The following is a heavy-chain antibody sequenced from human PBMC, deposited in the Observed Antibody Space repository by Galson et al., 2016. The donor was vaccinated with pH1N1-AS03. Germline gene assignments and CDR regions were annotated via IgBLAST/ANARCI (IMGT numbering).Heavy chain of an antibody. Sequence: SLRLSCATSGLNFTNTWMIWVRQVPGKGLEWVGRIRSKTDGGTTDYAVSVKGRFTMSRDDSKKNVYLQMNSLKTEDTAVYYCASSPPIAYWGQGTLVT. CDR3: ASSPPIAY. D-gene: IGHD2-21*01. V-gene: IGHV3-15*01. J-gene: IGHJ4*02. CDR1: GLNFTNTW. CDR2: IRSKTDGGTT.